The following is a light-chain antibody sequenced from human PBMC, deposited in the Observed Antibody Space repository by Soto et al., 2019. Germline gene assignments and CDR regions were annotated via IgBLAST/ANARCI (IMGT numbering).Light chain of an antibody. CDR1: SSNIGAGFD. V-gene: IGLV1-40*01. CDR3: QSYDSRLSAVV. J-gene: IGLJ2*01. CDR2: DNS. Sequence: QPVXTQPPSVSXXPGQRVTISCTGNSSNIGAGFDVHWYQQLPGTAPKLLIYDNSNRPSGVPDRFSGSKSGTSASLAITGLQAEDGTDYYCQSYDSRLSAVVFGGGTKLTVL.